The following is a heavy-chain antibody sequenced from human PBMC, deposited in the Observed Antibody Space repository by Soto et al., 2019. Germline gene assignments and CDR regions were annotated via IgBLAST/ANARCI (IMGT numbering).Heavy chain of an antibody. J-gene: IGHJ4*02. CDR2: IRPDGGEQ. CDR1: GLSFNFYW. CDR3: ATSRAYSYEY. Sequence: ESGGDLVQPGGSLRLSCAASGLSFNFYWMSWVRQAPGKGLEWVANIRPDGGEQHYVDSVKGRFIFSRDNAQSSVSLQMNNLRVDDTAVCYCATSRAYSYEYWGQGTLVTVSS. V-gene: IGHV3-7*05. D-gene: IGHD5-18*01.